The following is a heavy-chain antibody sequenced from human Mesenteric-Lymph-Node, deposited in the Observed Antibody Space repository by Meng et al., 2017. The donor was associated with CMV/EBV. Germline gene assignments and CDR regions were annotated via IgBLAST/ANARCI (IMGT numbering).Heavy chain of an antibody. J-gene: IGHJ4*02. V-gene: IGHV4-59*01. Sequence: SETLSLTCAVYGGSFGTYYWNWIRQSPGKGLEWIGYIYYSGSTNYNPSLKSRVTISVDTSKNQFSLKLSSVTAADTAVYYCARSPKQGVAAADYWGQGTLVTVSS. CDR2: IYYSGST. CDR1: GGSFGTYY. D-gene: IGHD6-13*01. CDR3: ARSPKQGVAAADY.